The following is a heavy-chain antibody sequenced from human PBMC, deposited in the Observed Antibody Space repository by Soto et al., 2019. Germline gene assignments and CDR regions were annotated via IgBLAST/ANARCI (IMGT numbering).Heavy chain of an antibody. CDR1: GGTFSSYA. D-gene: IGHD2-15*01. V-gene: IGHV1-69*01. J-gene: IGHJ4*02. Sequence: QVQLVQSGAEVKKPGSSVKVSCKASGGTFSSYAISWVRQAPGQGLEWMGGIIPIFGTANYPQKFQGRVTIPADDYTSTAYVELSSLRSEDTAVYYCARGPYGGKLKDYWGQGPLVTVSS. CDR3: ARGPYGGKLKDY. CDR2: IIPIFGTA.